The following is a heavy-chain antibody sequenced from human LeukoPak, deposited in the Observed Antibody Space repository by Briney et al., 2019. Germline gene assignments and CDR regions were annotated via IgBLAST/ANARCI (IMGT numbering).Heavy chain of an antibody. V-gene: IGHV3-21*01. CDR3: ARGSGTHGEYYFDY. CDR1: GFTFSSYS. Sequence: GGSLRLSCAASGFTFSSYSMNWVRQAPGKGLEWVSSISSSSSYIYYADSVKGRFTISRDNAKNSLYLQMNSLRAEDTAVYFCARGSGTHGEYYFDYWGQGTLVTVSS. CDR2: ISSSSSYI. D-gene: IGHD1-1*01. J-gene: IGHJ4*02.